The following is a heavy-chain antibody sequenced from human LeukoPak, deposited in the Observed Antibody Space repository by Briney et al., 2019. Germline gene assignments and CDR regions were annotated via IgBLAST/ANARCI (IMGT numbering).Heavy chain of an antibody. J-gene: IGHJ4*02. D-gene: IGHD1-26*01. CDR2: INPNSGGT. CDR1: GYTFTGYY. CDR3: ARQGILVGATVFDY. Sequence: ASVKVSCKASGYTFTGYYMHWVRQAPGQGLEWMGWINPNSGGTNYAQKFQGRVTMTRDTSISTAYMELRSLRSDDTAVYYCARQGILVGATVFDYWGQGTLVTVSS. V-gene: IGHV1-2*02.